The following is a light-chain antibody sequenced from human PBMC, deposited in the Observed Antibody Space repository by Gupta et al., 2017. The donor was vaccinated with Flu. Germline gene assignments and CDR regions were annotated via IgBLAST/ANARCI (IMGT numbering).Light chain of an antibody. CDR1: QSISRD. CDR2: GAS. J-gene: IGKJ1*01. CDR3: QQYINFPWT. Sequence: DIQMTQSPSTLFASIGDRVTITCRASQSISRDLAWYQREPGKAPKLLIYGASTLETGVPSRFSGSGSGTEFTLTISSLQPDDFATYYCQQYINFPWTFGQGTKVEI. V-gene: IGKV1-5*03.